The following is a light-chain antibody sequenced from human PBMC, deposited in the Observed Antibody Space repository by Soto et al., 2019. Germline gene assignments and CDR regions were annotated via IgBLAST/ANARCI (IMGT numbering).Light chain of an antibody. J-gene: IGLJ3*02. CDR3: MCSAGGNNWV. CDR2: DVT. CDR1: SSDVGTHGY. Sequence: QSALTQPPSASGSPGQSVTISCTGTSSDVGTHGYVSWYQQHAGKAPKLMIYDVTKRPSGVPDRFSGSKSANTASLTVSGLQAEDEADYYCMCSAGGNNWVFGGGTQVTVL. V-gene: IGLV2-8*01.